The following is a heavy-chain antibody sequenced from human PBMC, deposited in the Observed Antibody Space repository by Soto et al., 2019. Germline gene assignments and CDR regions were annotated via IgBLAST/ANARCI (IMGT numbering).Heavy chain of an antibody. CDR2: IYYSGST. D-gene: IGHD4-17*01. CDR1: GGSISSGGYY. V-gene: IGHV4-31*03. CDR3: ARDSRHGDPVWGDAFDI. Sequence: QVQLQESGPGLVKPSQTLSLTCTVSGGSISSGGYYWSWIRQHPGKGLEWIGYIYYSGSTYYNPYLKSRVTISVDTSKNRFSLKLSSVTAADTAVYYCARDSRHGDPVWGDAFDIWGQGTMVTVSS. J-gene: IGHJ3*02.